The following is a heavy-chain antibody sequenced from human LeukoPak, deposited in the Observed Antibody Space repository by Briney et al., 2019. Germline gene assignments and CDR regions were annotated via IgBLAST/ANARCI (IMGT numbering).Heavy chain of an antibody. CDR2: IYYSGST. CDR1: GGSISSSSYY. Sequence: SETLSLTCTVSGGSISSSSYYWGWIRQPPGKGLEWIGSIYYSGSTYYNPSLKSRVTISVDTSKNQFSLKLSSVTVADTAVYYCARVIQGADAFDIWGQGTMVTVSS. CDR3: ARVIQGADAFDI. V-gene: IGHV4-39*07. J-gene: IGHJ3*02. D-gene: IGHD3-16*01.